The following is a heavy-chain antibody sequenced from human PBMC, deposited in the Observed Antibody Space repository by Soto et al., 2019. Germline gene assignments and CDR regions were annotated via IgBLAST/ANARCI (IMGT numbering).Heavy chain of an antibody. V-gene: IGHV4-38-2*01. CDR3: ARARWYDAFDV. D-gene: IGHD2-15*01. Sequence: SETLSLTCAVSGFYISSGNYWGWIRKPPGKGLEWIGSIFHGGNTYYNPSLKSRVTISVDMSKNQFSLKLNSVTASDTAVYYCARARWYDAFDVWGQGTVVTVSS. CDR1: GFYISSGNY. J-gene: IGHJ3*01. CDR2: IFHGGNT.